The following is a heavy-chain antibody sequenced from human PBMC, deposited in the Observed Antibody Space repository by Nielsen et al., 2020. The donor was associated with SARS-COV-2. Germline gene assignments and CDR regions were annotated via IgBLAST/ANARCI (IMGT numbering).Heavy chain of an antibody. CDR2: INHSGST. CDR3: ARGSPIAAANFDY. D-gene: IGHD6-13*01. CDR1: GGSFSGYY. V-gene: IGHV4-34*01. Sequence: SETLPLTCAVYGGSFSGYYWSWIRQPPGKGLEWIGEINHSGSTNYNPSLKSRVTISVDTSKNQFSLKLSSVTAADTAVYYCARGSPIAAANFDYWGQGTLVTVSS. J-gene: IGHJ4*02.